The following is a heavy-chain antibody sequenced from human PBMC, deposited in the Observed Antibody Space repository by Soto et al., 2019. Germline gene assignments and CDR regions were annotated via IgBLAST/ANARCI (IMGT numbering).Heavy chain of an antibody. CDR1: GYTFTSYG. D-gene: IGHD6-19*01. J-gene: IGHJ4*02. Sequence: QVQLVQSGAEVKKPGASVKVSCKASGYTFTSYGISWVRQAPGQGLEWMGWISAYNGNTNYAQKLQGRVTMTTDTSTSTAYMEMRSLRSDDTAVYYCARDLPIAVAGTCFDYWGQGTLVTVSS. V-gene: IGHV1-18*01. CDR2: ISAYNGNT. CDR3: ARDLPIAVAGTCFDY.